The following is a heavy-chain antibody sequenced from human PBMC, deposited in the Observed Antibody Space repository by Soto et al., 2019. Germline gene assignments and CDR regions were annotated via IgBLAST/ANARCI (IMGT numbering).Heavy chain of an antibody. CDR2: IKQDGSEK. CDR1: GFTFSSNW. CDR3: ARDLGYCSGGRCYTLLDY. Sequence: EVQLVESGGGLVQPGGSLRLSCAASGFTFSSNWMSWVRQAPGKGLEWVAHIKQDGSEKYYVDSVKGRFTISRDNAKNSLYLQMSSQRAEDTAVYYCARDLGYCSGGRCYTLLDYWGQGTLVTVSS. J-gene: IGHJ4*02. D-gene: IGHD2-15*01. V-gene: IGHV3-7*01.